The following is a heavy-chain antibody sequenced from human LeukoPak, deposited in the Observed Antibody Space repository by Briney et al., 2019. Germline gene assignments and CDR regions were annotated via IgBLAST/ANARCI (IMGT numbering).Heavy chain of an antibody. CDR3: AKGVLWFGELLYLLDY. J-gene: IGHJ4*02. CDR2: ISGSGGST. D-gene: IGHD3-10*01. V-gene: IGHV3-23*01. Sequence: GGSLRLSCAASGFSFSSYAMSWVRQAPGKGLEWVSAISGSGGSTYYADSVKGRFTISRDNSKNTLYLQMNSLRAEDTAVYYCAKGVLWFGELLYLLDYWGQGTLVTVSS. CDR1: GFSFSSYA.